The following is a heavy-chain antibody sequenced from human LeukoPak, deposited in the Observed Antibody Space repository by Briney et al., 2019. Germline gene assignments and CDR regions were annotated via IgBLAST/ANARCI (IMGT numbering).Heavy chain of an antibody. Sequence: PGGSLRLSCAASGFTVSSNYMSWVRQAPGKGLEWVSVIYSGGSTYYADSVKGRFTISRDNSKNTLYLQMNSLRAEDTAVYYCARPYDFGFDYYGMDVWGQGTTDTVSS. CDR1: GFTVSSNY. CDR2: IYSGGST. V-gene: IGHV3-53*01. J-gene: IGHJ6*02. CDR3: ARPYDFGFDYYGMDV. D-gene: IGHD3-3*01.